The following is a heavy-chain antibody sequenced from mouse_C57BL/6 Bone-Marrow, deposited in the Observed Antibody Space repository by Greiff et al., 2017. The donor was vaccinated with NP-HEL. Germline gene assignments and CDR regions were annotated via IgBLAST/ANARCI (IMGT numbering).Heavy chain of an antibody. V-gene: IGHV14-4*01. Sequence: EVQLQQSGAELVRPGASVKLSCTASGFNIKDDYMHWVKQRPEQGLEWIGWIDPENGDTENASKFQGKATITADTSSNTAYLQLSSLTSEDTAVYYCTLITTVVAPYWYFDVWGTGTTVTVSS. J-gene: IGHJ1*03. CDR3: TLITTVVAPYWYFDV. CDR1: GFNIKDDY. CDR2: IDPENGDT. D-gene: IGHD1-1*01.